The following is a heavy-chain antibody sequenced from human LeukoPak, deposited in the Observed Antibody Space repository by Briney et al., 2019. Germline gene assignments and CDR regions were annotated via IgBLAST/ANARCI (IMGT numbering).Heavy chain of an antibody. CDR2: ISAYNGNT. Sequence: ASVKVSCKASGYTFTGYYMHWVRQAPGQGLEWMGWISAYNGNTNYAQKLQGRVTMTTDTSTSTAYMELRSLRSDDTAVYYCARDRSRYYDQLSPGIWGQGTMVTVSS. V-gene: IGHV1-18*04. J-gene: IGHJ3*02. CDR1: GYTFTGYY. D-gene: IGHD3-22*01. CDR3: ARDRSRYYDQLSPGI.